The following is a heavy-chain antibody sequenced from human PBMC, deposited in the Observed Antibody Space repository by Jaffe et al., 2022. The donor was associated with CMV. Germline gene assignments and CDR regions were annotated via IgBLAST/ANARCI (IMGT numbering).Heavy chain of an antibody. Sequence: QVQLVQSGAEVKKPGSSVKVSCKASGGTFSSYAISWVRQAPGQGLEWMGRIIPILGIANYAQKFQGRVTITADKSTSTAYMELSSLRSEDTAVYYCARGQDLYCSGGSCYLTSAEYFQHWGQGTLVTVSS. CDR1: GGTFSSYA. CDR3: ARGQDLYCSGGSCYLTSAEYFQH. J-gene: IGHJ1*01. D-gene: IGHD2-15*01. CDR2: IIPILGIA. V-gene: IGHV1-69*09.